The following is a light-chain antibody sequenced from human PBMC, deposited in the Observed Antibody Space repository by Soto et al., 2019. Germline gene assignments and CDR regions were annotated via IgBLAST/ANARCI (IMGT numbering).Light chain of an antibody. J-gene: IGKJ1*01. CDR1: QNINNY. Sequence: DIQMTQSPSSLSASVGDRVTITCQASQNINNYLNWYQQKPGRAPKLLIYDASNLEAGVPSRFRGSGSGTDFTFTISRLQPEDIATYYCQQLNSYPPTFGQGTKVEIK. V-gene: IGKV1-33*01. CDR2: DAS. CDR3: QQLNSYPPT.